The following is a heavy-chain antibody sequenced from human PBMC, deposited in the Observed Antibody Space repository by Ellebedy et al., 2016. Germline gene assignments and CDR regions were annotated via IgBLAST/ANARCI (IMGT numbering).Heavy chain of an antibody. Sequence: GESLKISXKGSGYSFTSYWIGWVRQMPGKGLEWMGIIYPGDSDTRYSPSFQGQVTISADKSISTAYLQWSSLKASDTAMYYCARVADYYGSGMGYMDVWGKGTTVTVSS. CDR3: ARVADYYGSGMGYMDV. CDR2: IYPGDSDT. D-gene: IGHD3-10*01. CDR1: GYSFTSYW. V-gene: IGHV5-51*01. J-gene: IGHJ6*03.